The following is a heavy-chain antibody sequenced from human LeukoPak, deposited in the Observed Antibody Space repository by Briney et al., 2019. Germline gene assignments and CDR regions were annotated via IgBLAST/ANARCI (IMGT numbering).Heavy chain of an antibody. D-gene: IGHD1-26*01. Sequence: GGSLRLSCAASGFXFSGSAIHWVRQSSGKGLEWVGQIDKKDKGYATATAYAASVKGRSTISRDDSIKTAYLQMKSLKTEDTALYYCTRDSGTYNWFDPWGQGTLVTVSS. CDR2: IDKKDKGYATAT. CDR3: TRDSGTYNWFDP. CDR1: GFXFSGSA. J-gene: IGHJ5*02. V-gene: IGHV3-73*01.